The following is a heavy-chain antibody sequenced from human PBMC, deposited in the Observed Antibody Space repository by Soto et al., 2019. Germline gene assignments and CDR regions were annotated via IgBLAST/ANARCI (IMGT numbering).Heavy chain of an antibody. Sequence: QEQLVQSGAEVKRPGSSVKVSCKDSGGLFSSYAISWVRQAPGQGLEWMGGIIPVFGTPNYAQKFQGRVTISADESTNTAYMDLSSLTSEDTAMYYCARGDSPYVWFNEFWGQGSRVTVSS. V-gene: IGHV1-69*01. CDR1: GGLFSSYA. CDR3: ARGDSPYVWFNEF. J-gene: IGHJ4*02. CDR2: IIPVFGTP. D-gene: IGHD3-16*01.